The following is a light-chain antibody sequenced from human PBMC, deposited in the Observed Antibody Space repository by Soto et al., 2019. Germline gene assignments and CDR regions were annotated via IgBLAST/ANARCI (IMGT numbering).Light chain of an antibody. CDR2: SAS. V-gene: IGKV1-6*01. J-gene: IGKJ4*01. CDR3: LQDYNYPRS. Sequence: AIQMTQSPSSLSASVGDRVTITCRASQDIRNDLGWHQQKPGKAPKVLIYSASSLQSGVPSRFSGGGSGTDFTLTISSLQPEDFATYYCLQDYNYPRSFGGGTKVDIK. CDR1: QDIRND.